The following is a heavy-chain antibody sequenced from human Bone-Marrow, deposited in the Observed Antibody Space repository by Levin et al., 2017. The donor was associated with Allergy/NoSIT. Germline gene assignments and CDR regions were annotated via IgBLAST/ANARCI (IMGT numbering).Heavy chain of an antibody. Sequence: SETLSLTCTVSGGSISSYFLSWIRQPPGKGLEWIGYIYSSGNTKYNPSLKNRVTISIDTSKNQVSLRLDSVTAADTAVYYCARDLLGTYFTFDSWGQGTLVTVSS. J-gene: IGHJ4*02. CDR3: ARDLLGTYFTFDS. D-gene: IGHD3-16*01. V-gene: IGHV4-59*01. CDR1: GGSISSYF. CDR2: IYSSGNT.